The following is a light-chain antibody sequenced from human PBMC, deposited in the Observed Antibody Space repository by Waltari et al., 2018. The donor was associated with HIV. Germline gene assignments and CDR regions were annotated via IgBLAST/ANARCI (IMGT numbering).Light chain of an antibody. CDR1: TSNIGSNY. V-gene: IGLV1-47*01. CDR2: NNN. Sequence: QSVLSQPPSASGTPGQRVTLSCSGSTSNIGSNYVYWFQQFPGTTPKLLSFNNNQRPSGVPERFSGSKSGTSASLAISGLRSEDEGDYYCAAWDDSLSGQGVFGTGTKVTVL. CDR3: AAWDDSLSGQGV. J-gene: IGLJ1*01.